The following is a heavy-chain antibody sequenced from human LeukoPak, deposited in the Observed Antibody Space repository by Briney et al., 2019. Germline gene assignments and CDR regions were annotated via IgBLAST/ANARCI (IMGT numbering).Heavy chain of an antibody. J-gene: IGHJ4*02. D-gene: IGHD6-13*01. Sequence: SETLSLTCTVSGGSISSYYWSWIRQPPGKGLEWIGYIYYSGTTNYNPSHKSRVTISVDTSKNQFSLKLSSVTAADTAVYYCARGVYIAAAQYAYWGQGTLVTVSS. V-gene: IGHV4-59*01. CDR3: ARGVYIAAAQYAY. CDR2: IYYSGTT. CDR1: GGSISSYY.